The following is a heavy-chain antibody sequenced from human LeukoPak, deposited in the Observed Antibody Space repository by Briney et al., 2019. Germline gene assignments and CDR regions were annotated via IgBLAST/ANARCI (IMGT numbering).Heavy chain of an antibody. CDR3: ARDLSWDYFGSGNDYEISKFDY. CDR2: IYYSGST. J-gene: IGHJ4*02. D-gene: IGHD3-10*01. CDR1: GGSISNTNYY. Sequence: SETLSLTCTVSGGSISNTNYYWGWIRQPPGKGLEWIGSIYYSGSTYYNPSLKSRATISVDTSKNQFSLKLSSVTAADTAMYYCARDLSWDYFGSGNDYEISKFDYWGQGTLVTVSS. V-gene: IGHV4-39*07.